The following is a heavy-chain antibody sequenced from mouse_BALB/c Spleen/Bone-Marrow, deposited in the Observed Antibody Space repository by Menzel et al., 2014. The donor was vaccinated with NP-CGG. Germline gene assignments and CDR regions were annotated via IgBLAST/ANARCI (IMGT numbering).Heavy chain of an antibody. CDR3: ARWDYAMDY. Sequence: VQLQQSGAELVRPGTSVKVSCKASGYAFTNYLIEWVKQRPGQGLEWTGVINPGSGGTNYNGKFKGKATLTADKSSSTAYMQLSSLTSDDSAVYFCARWDYAMDYWGQGTSVTVSS. V-gene: IGHV1-54*01. CDR2: INPGSGGT. J-gene: IGHJ4*01. CDR1: GYAFTNYL.